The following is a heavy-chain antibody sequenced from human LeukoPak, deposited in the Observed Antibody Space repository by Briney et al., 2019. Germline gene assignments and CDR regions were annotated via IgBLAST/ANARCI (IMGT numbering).Heavy chain of an antibody. Sequence: PGGSLRLSCAASGFTFSNYAMSWVRQARGKGLGWVSVISGSGLSTYYADSVKGRFTISRDNSKNTLYLQMNSLRAEDTAVYYCAKVGLYNWFDPWGQGTLVTVSS. J-gene: IGHJ5*02. CDR2: ISGSGLST. V-gene: IGHV3-23*01. CDR1: GFTFSNYA. CDR3: AKVGLYNWFDP.